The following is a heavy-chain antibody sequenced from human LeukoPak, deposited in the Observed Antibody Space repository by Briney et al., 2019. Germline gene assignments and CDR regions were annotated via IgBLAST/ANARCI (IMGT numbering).Heavy chain of an antibody. Sequence: PGGSLRLSCAASGFTVSSNEMSWVRQAPGKGLEWVSYIRSSSSTIYYADSVKGRFTISRDNAKNSLYLQMNSPRAEDTAVYYCARAKRNGFDIWGQGTMVTVSS. CDR2: IRSSSSTI. J-gene: IGHJ3*02. V-gene: IGHV3-48*01. CDR1: GFTVSSNE. CDR3: ARAKRNGFDI.